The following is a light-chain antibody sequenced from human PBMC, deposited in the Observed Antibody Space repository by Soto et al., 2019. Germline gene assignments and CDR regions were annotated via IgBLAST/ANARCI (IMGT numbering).Light chain of an antibody. J-gene: IGLJ2*01. V-gene: IGLV3-1*01. CDR3: QAWDSSTVV. CDR1: KLGYKY. Sequence: SYELTQPPSVSVSPGQTASITCSGDKLGYKYVCWYQQKPGQSPVLVIYQDNRRPSGIPERFSGSNSGNTATLTISGTQAMDEADYYCQAWDSSTVVFGGGTKVTVL. CDR2: QDN.